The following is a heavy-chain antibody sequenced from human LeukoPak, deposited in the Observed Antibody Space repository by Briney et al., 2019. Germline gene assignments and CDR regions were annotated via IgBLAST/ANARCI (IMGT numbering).Heavy chain of an antibody. CDR3: ARPPDNWANPYSYFAY. V-gene: IGHV1-69*13. CDR1: GGTFTIYA. D-gene: IGHD1-1*01. Sequence: SVKVSCTSSGGTFTIYAISWGRQAPGQGLEWMGGIIPIFGTANYAQKFQGRVTITADESTSTAYMELSSLRSEDTAVYYCARPPDNWANPYSYFAYCGQGTLVTVYS. CDR2: IIPIFGTA. J-gene: IGHJ4*02.